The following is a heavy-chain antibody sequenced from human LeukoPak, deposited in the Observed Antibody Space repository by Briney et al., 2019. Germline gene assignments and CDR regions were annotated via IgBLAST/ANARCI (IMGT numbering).Heavy chain of an antibody. V-gene: IGHV4-59*08. J-gene: IGHJ4*02. D-gene: IGHD3-10*01. Sequence: SETLSLTCTVSGGSISSYYWSWIRQPPGKGLEWIGYIYYSGSTNYNPSLKSRVTISVDTSKNQFSLKLSSVTAADTAVYYCARSSRRGDYFDYWGQGTLVTVSS. CDR2: IYYSGST. CDR1: GGSISSYY. CDR3: ARSSRRGDYFDY.